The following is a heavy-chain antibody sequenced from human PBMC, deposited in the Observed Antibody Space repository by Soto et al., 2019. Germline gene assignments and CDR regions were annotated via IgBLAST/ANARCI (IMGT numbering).Heavy chain of an antibody. CDR1: GGTFSSYA. V-gene: IGHV1-2*04. J-gene: IGHJ6*02. Sequence: GASVKVSCKASGGTFSSYAISWVRQAPGQGLEWLGRINPKSGGTSTAQKFQGWVTMTTDTSISTASMELTRLTSDDTAIYYCARGDSTDCSNGVCSFFYNHDMDVWGQGTTVTAP. D-gene: IGHD2-8*01. CDR3: ARGDSTDCSNGVCSFFYNHDMDV. CDR2: INPKSGGT.